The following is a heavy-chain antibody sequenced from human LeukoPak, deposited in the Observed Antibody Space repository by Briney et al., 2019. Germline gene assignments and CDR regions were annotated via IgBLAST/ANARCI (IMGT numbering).Heavy chain of an antibody. CDR3: ASAIAIPAWAFDL. CDR2: TYYRGNT. V-gene: IGHV4-59*01. CDR1: GGSISNYY. J-gene: IGHJ3*01. Sequence: SETLSLTCSVSGGSISNYYWSWIRQPPGKGLEWIGYTYYRGNTIYNPSLKSRVTISVDTSKNQFSLKLNSVTAADTAVYYCASAIAIPAWAFDLWGQGTGVTVSS. D-gene: IGHD6-13*01.